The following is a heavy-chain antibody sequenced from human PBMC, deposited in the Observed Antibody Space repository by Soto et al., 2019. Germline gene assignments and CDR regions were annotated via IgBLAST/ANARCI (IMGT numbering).Heavy chain of an antibody. Sequence: SETLSLTCTVSGGSISSGGYYWSWIRQHPGKGLEWIGYIYYSGSTYYNPSLKSRVTISVDTSKNQFSLKLSSVTAADTAVYYCARDYAEESYYYYMDVWGKGTTVTVSS. V-gene: IGHV4-31*03. D-gene: IGHD4-17*01. CDR1: GGSISSGGYY. CDR2: IYYSGST. J-gene: IGHJ6*03. CDR3: ARDYAEESYYYYMDV.